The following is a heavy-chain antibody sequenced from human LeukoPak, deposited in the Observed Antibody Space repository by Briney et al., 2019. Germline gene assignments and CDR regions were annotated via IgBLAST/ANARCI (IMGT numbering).Heavy chain of an antibody. CDR3: ARRAGAYSHPYDY. CDR1: GGSISSYY. V-gene: IGHV4-59*01. D-gene: IGHD4/OR15-4a*01. Sequence: SETLSLTCTVSGGSISSYYWSWIRQPPGKGLEWIGYIYYSGSTNYNPSLKSRVTISVDTSKNQFSLKMSSVTAADTAVYYCARRAGAYSHPYDYWGQGTLVTVSS. CDR2: IYYSGST. J-gene: IGHJ4*02.